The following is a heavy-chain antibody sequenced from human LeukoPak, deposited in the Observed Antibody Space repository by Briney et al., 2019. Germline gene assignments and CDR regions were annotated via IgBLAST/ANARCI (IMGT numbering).Heavy chain of an antibody. J-gene: IGHJ3*02. V-gene: IGHV3-7*01. Sequence: GGSLRLSCAASGFTFSNYWMRWVRQAPGKGLEWVANIKEDGSEKYYVGSVKGRFTISRDNAKNLLFLQMNSLRAEDTAVYYCARDLAYAFDIWGQGTMVTVSS. CDR2: IKEDGSEK. CDR1: GFTFSNYW. CDR3: ARDLAYAFDI.